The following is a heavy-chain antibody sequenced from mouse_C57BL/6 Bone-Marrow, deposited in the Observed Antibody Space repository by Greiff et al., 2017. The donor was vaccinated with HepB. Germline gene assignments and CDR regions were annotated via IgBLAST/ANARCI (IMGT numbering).Heavy chain of an antibody. CDR3: ARRTMADY. V-gene: IGHV1-76*01. CDR1: GYTFTDYY. Sequence: QVQLQQSGAELVRPGASVKLSCKASGYTFTDYYINWVKQRPGQGLEWIARIYPGSGNTYYNEKFKGKATLTAEKSSSTAYMQLSSLTSEDSAVYFCARRTMADYWGQGTTLTVSS. D-gene: IGHD1-1*02. J-gene: IGHJ2*01. CDR2: IYPGSGNT.